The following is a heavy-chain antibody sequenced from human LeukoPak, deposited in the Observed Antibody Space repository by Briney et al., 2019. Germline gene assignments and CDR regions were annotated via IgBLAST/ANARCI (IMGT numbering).Heavy chain of an antibody. D-gene: IGHD6-19*01. CDR2: IRGSGGST. J-gene: IGHJ4*02. Sequence: PGGSLRLSCAASGFTFSSYAMSWVRQAPGKGLEWVSAIRGSGGSTYYADSVKGRFTISSDNSKNTLYLQMNSLRAEDPDVYYFAKDATYSSGWYWNYWGQGTLVTVSS. V-gene: IGHV3-23*01. CDR3: AKDATYSSGWYWNY. CDR1: GFTFSSYA.